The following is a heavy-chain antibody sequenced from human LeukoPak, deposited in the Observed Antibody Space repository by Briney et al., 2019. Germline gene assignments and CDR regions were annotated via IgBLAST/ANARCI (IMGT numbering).Heavy chain of an antibody. J-gene: IGHJ4*02. CDR2: ISPDDSEI. CDR1: GYSFTTYW. Sequence: GESLKISRKGSGYSFTTYWIAWVRQMPGRGLEWMGIISPDDSEIRYSPSFRGQVTISADKSITTAYLQWSRLKASDTAIYYCARHGGSGGYYSYWGQGTLVTVSS. V-gene: IGHV5-51*01. CDR3: ARHGGSGGYYSY. D-gene: IGHD1-26*01.